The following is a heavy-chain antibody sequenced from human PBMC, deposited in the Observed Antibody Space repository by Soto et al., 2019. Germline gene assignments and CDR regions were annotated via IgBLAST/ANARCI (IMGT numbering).Heavy chain of an antibody. V-gene: IGHV4-4*09. D-gene: IGHD2-15*01. J-gene: IGHJ4*02. CDR2: IFPTGTT. CDR3: ARCMGEDDSGRFDPTFDR. CDR1: GDSMNSEY. Sequence: SETLSLTCSVSGDSMNSEYWTWIRQTPGKGLEWIGYIFPTGTTNYNPSLKSRVIISVDRSKNQFSLDLFSVTAADTAIYYCARCMGEDDSGRFDPTFDRWGQGTRVTVSS.